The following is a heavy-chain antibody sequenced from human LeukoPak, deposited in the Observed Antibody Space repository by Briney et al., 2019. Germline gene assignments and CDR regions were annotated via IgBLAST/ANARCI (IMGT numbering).Heavy chain of an antibody. CDR1: GGSISSYY. CDR3: VRARWYFDL. V-gene: IGHV4-59*08. Sequence: SETLSLTCTVSGGSISSYYWSWIRQPPGKGLEWIGYIYYSGSTNYSPSLKGRVTISVDTSKNQLSLKLSSVTAADTALYYCVRARWYFDLWGRGTLVTVSS. J-gene: IGHJ2*01. CDR2: IYYSGST.